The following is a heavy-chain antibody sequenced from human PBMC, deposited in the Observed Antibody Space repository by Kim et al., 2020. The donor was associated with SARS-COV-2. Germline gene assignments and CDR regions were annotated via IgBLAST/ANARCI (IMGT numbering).Heavy chain of an antibody. Sequence: SETLSLTCTVSGGSISSSSYYWGWIRQPPGKGLEWIGSIYYSGSTYYNPSLKSRVTISVDTSKNQFSLKLSSVTAADTAVYYCARHQRARSSGWFFDYWGQGTLVTVSS. CDR2: IYYSGST. D-gene: IGHD6-19*01. CDR1: GGSISSSSYY. J-gene: IGHJ4*02. CDR3: ARHQRARSSGWFFDY. V-gene: IGHV4-39*01.